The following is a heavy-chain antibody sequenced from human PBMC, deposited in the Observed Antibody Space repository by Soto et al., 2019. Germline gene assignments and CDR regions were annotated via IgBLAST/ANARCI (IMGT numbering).Heavy chain of an antibody. V-gene: IGHV1-69*13. J-gene: IGHJ4*02. CDR3: ARDRPRHYDILTGYHRSGFDY. CDR1: GGTFSSYA. Sequence: SVKVSCKASGGTFSSYAISWVRQAPGQGLEWMGGIIPIFGTANYAQKFQGRVTITADESTSTAYMELSSLRSEDTAVYYCARDRPRHYDILTGYHRSGFDYWGQGTLVTVSS. D-gene: IGHD3-9*01. CDR2: IIPIFGTA.